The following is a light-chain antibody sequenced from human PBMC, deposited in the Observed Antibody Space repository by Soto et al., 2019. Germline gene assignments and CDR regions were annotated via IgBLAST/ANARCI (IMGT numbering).Light chain of an antibody. CDR1: SSNIGSNV. CDR2: SNN. CDR3: AAWDDSLNGFV. Sequence: QSVLTQPPSASGTPGQRVTISCSGSSSNIGSNVVNWYQQVPGTAPRLLIHSNNPRPSGVPDRFSGSKSGTSASLAISGLQSEDEADYYCAAWDDSLNGFVFGTGTKVNVL. J-gene: IGLJ1*01. V-gene: IGLV1-44*01.